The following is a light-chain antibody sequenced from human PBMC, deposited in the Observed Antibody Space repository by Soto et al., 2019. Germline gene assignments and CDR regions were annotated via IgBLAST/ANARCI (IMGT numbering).Light chain of an antibody. CDR3: QTWGSGIVV. Sequence: QPVLTQSPSASASLGASVKLTCTLSSGHSNYAIAWHQQQSEKGPRYLMKLNSDGSHSKGDGIPDRFSGSSSGAERYLTITSRQSDDEADYYCQTWGSGIVVFGGGTKLTVL. CDR1: SGHSNYA. V-gene: IGLV4-69*01. CDR2: LNSDGSH. J-gene: IGLJ2*01.